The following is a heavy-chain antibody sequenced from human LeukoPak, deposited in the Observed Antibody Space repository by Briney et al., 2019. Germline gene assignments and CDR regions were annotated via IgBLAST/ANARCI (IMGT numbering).Heavy chain of an antibody. V-gene: IGHV1-2*04. CDR2: INPSSGGT. D-gene: IGHD3-9*01. CDR1: GYTFTGYY. J-gene: IGHJ4*02. CDR3: ARDGRAYYDILAGYYHFDY. Sequence: GASVKVSCKASGYTFTGYYMHWVRQAPGQGLEWMGWINPSSGGTNYAQKFQGWVTMTRDTSISTAYIEMNRLRSDDTAVYYCARDGRAYYDILAGYYHFDYWGQGTLVTVSS.